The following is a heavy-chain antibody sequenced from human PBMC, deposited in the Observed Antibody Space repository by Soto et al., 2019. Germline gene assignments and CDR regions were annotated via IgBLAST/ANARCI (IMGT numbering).Heavy chain of an antibody. D-gene: IGHD6-19*01. J-gene: IGHJ4*02. CDR2: ISSSSSYI. CDR1: GFTFSSYS. V-gene: IGHV3-21*01. CDR3: ARGISSGWFQYYFDY. Sequence: EVQLVESGGGLVKPGGSLRLYCAASGFTFSSYSMNWVRQAPGKGLEWVSSISSSSSYIYYADSVKGRFTISRDNAKNSLYLQMNSLRAEDTAVYYCARGISSGWFQYYFDYWGQGTLVTVSS.